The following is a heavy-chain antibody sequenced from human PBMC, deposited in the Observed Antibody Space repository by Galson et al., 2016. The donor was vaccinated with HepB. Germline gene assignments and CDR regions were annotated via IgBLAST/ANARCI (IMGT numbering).Heavy chain of an antibody. CDR3: VKAGRGASGGTLSP. CDR2: ISRSGGSS. J-gene: IGHJ5*02. D-gene: IGHD6-13*01. V-gene: IGHV3-23*01. Sequence: SLRLSCAASGFTFSNFDMSWVRQAPGKGLEWVSYISRSGGSSHFADSVTGRFTISRDNSKNTLYLQMNSLRAEDTAIYFCVKAGRGASGGTLSPWGQGTLVTVSS. CDR1: GFTFSNFD.